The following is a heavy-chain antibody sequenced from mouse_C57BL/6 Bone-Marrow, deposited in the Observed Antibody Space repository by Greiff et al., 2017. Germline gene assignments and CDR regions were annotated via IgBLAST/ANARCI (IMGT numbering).Heavy chain of an antibody. CDR3: ASQRLPRGGFAY. CDR1: GYTFTSYW. Sequence: VQLQQPGAELVRPGTSVKLSCKASGYTFTSYWMHWVKQRPGQGLEWIGGIDPSDGYTTYNQKFKGKATLTVDTSSSTAYMQLSSLTSEDSAVYYCASQRLPRGGFAYWGQGTLVTVSA. CDR2: IDPSDGYT. V-gene: IGHV1-59*01. D-gene: IGHD1-1*01. J-gene: IGHJ3*01.